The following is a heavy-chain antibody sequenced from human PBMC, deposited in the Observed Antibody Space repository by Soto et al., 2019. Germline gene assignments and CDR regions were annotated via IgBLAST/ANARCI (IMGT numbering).Heavy chain of an antibody. J-gene: IGHJ6*02. CDR1: GYSFSDYH. CDR2: INPKSGGT. Sequence: ASVKVSCKASGYSFSDYHIHRVRQAPGQGLEWLGRINPKSGGTSSAQKFQGWVTMTRDTSISTAYMELTRLRSDDTAVYFCARGHSTDCSNGVCSFFYNHEMDVWGQGTTVTVS. D-gene: IGHD2-8*01. CDR3: ARGHSTDCSNGVCSFFYNHEMDV. V-gene: IGHV1-2*04.